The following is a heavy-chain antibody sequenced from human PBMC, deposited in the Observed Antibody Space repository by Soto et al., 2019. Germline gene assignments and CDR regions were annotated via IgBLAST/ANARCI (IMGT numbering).Heavy chain of an antibody. J-gene: IGHJ3*02. CDR2: INVGSGNT. V-gene: IGHV1-3*01. CDR3: ARDTETLGPRANDALDI. D-gene: IGHD3-3*02. Sequence: QAQLVQSVAEMKKPGASVKVSCKAAGYTFSAYTMNWVRQAPGQSLEWMGWINVGSGNTRYSQNFQGRVSITRDTSASTVYMELPGLKSEDTAMYYCARDTETLGPRANDALDIWGQGTMVTVSS. CDR1: GYTFSAYT.